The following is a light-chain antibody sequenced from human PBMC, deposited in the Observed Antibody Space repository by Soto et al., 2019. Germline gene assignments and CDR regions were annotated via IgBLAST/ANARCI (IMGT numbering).Light chain of an antibody. CDR2: EVS. CDR1: SSDVGGYDY. J-gene: IGLJ1*01. CDR3: SSYPISTAYL. V-gene: IGLV2-14*01. Sequence: QSALTQPASVSGSPGQSITICCTGTSSDVGGYDYVSWYQLHPGKAPKLMVFEVSNRPSGVSYRFSGSKSGNTASLTISGPQAEAEADYFSSSYPISTAYLFGTGTKLTVL.